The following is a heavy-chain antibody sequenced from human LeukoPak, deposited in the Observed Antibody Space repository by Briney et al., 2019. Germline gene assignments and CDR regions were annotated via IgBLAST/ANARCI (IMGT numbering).Heavy chain of an antibody. CDR1: GFTFGSYA. Sequence: PGGSLRLSCAASGFTFGSYAMSWVRQTPGKGLEWVSAISTGGGTTSYADSVKGRFTISRDNSKNTLYLQMNSLRAEDTAVYYCAKLNIPVDYWGQGTLVTVSS. CDR2: ISTGGGTT. V-gene: IGHV3-23*01. CDR3: AKLNIPVDY. D-gene: IGHD2/OR15-2a*01. J-gene: IGHJ4*02.